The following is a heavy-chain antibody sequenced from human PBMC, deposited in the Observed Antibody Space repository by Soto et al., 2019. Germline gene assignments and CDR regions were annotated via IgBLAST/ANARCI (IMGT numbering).Heavy chain of an antibody. D-gene: IGHD3-16*01. J-gene: IGHJ4*02. Sequence: QVQLHQWGAGLLKPSETLSLTCAVYGGSFSGYYWSWIRQPPGKGLEWIGEINHSGSTNYNPSLKSRVTISVDTSKNQFSLKLSSVTAADTAVYYCALVTYVGTYYFDYWGQGTLVTVSS. V-gene: IGHV4-34*01. CDR2: INHSGST. CDR3: ALVTYVGTYYFDY. CDR1: GGSFSGYY.